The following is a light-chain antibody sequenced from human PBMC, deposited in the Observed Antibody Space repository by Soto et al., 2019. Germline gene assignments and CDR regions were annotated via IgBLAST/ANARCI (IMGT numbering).Light chain of an antibody. J-gene: IGKJ5*01. Sequence: EIVLTQSPGTLSLSPGDRATLSCRASQSVSSRYLAWYQQKPGQAPRLLIYGTLSRATGIPDRFSGSGSGTDFTLTISRLEPEDFAVYYCQQYGSSPTSTFGQGTRLEIK. V-gene: IGKV3-20*01. CDR2: GTL. CDR1: QSVSSRY. CDR3: QQYGSSPTST.